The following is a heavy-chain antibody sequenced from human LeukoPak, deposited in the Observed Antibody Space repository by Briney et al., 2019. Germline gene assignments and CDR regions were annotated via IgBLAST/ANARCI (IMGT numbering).Heavy chain of an antibody. CDR3: ARQYCSGGSCYHSYVY. J-gene: IGHJ4*02. D-gene: IGHD2-15*01. Sequence: GESLRISYKGSGYSFTTYWISWVRQMPGKGLEWMGRIDPSDSYTTYSPSFQGHVTITADKSISTAYLQWSSLKASDAAIYFCARQYCSGGSCYHSYVYWGQGTLVTVSS. CDR2: IDPSDSYT. V-gene: IGHV5-10-1*01. CDR1: GYSFTTYW.